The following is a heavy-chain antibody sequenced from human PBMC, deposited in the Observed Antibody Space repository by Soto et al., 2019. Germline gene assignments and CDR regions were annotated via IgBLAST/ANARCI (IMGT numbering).Heavy chain of an antibody. CDR2: ISYDGSNK. V-gene: IGHV3-30-3*01. J-gene: IGHJ6*02. CDR1: GFTFSSYA. Sequence: PGGSLRLSCAASGFTFSSYAMHWVRQAPGKGLEWVAVISYDGSNKYYADSVKGRFTISRDNSKNTLYLQMNSLRAEDTAVYYCAREGSGWPYGMDVWGQGTTVTVSS. CDR3: AREGSGWPYGMDV. D-gene: IGHD6-19*01.